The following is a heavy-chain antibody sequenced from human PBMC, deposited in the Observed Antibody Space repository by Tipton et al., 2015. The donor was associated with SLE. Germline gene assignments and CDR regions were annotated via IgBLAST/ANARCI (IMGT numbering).Heavy chain of an antibody. D-gene: IGHD5-12*01. CDR2: IYYSGST. CDR3: ARRSGYVGYWYFDL. CDR1: GGSFSGYY. Sequence: LRLSCAVYGGSFSGYYWSWIRQPPGKGLEWIGYIYYSGSTNYNPSLKSRVTISVDTSKNQFSLRLSSVTAADTAVYYCARRSGYVGYWYFDLWGRGTLVTVSS. V-gene: IGHV4-59*08. J-gene: IGHJ2*01.